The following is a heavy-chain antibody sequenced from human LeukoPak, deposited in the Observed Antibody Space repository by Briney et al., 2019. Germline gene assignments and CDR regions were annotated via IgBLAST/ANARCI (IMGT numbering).Heavy chain of an antibody. V-gene: IGHV5-10-1*01. CDR2: IDPSDSYT. J-gene: IGHJ5*02. CDR1: GYSFSAYY. D-gene: IGHD3-9*01. CDR3: ARRHYDSLTANSWFDP. Sequence: GESLRISSEASGYSFSAYYITWLRQLPGKGLKWMGRIDPSDSYTIYSPSFQGHVTISADKSINTAYLQWNSLRASDTATYYCARRHYDSLTANSWFDPWGQGTLVTVSS.